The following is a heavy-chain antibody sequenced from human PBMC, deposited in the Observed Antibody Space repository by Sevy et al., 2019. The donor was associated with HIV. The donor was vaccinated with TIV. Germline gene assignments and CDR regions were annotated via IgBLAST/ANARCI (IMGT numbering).Heavy chain of an antibody. CDR2: ISSSSNYI. CDR3: ARVKAYCSGGSCYSTMGADV. J-gene: IGHJ6*02. D-gene: IGHD2-15*01. Sequence: GGSLRLSCAVSGFTFSTYIMTWVRQAPGKGLEWVSSISSSSNYIYYPDSVKGRFTISRDNAKNSLYLQMNSLRAEDTAVYYCARVKAYCSGGSCYSTMGADVWGQGTTVTVSS. CDR1: GFTFSTYI. V-gene: IGHV3-21*01.